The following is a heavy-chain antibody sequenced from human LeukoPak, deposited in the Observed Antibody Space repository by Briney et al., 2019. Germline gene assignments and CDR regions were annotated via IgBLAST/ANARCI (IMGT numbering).Heavy chain of an antibody. Sequence: SWVRQHPGKGLEWIGFIYYSGRTDYSPSLKSRAAISLDTSKNQFSLKLNSVTAADTAVYYCARRRRDGYNFYFDFWGQGSLVAVSS. D-gene: IGHD5-24*01. CDR3: ARRRRDGYNFYFDF. V-gene: IGHV4-31*02. CDR2: IYYSGRT. J-gene: IGHJ4*02.